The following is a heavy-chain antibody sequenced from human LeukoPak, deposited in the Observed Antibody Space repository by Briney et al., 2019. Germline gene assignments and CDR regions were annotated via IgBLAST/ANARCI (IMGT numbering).Heavy chain of an antibody. CDR2: INHSGST. D-gene: IGHD2-2*01. V-gene: IGHV4-34*01. CDR3: ARAASYCSSTSCNSPVDP. CDR1: GGSFSGYY. J-gene: IGHJ5*02. Sequence: SETLSLTCAVYGGSFSGYYWSWIRQPPGKGLEWIGEINHSGSTNYNPSLKSRVTISVDTSKNQFSLKLSSVTAADTAVYYCARAASYCSSTSCNSPVDPWGQGTLVTVSS.